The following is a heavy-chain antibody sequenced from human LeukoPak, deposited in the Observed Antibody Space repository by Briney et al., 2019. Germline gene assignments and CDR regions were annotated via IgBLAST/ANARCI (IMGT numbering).Heavy chain of an antibody. Sequence: SETLSLTCTVSGGSISSYYWSWIRQPPGKGLEWIGYIYYSGNTHYNPSLKSRVTISVDTSKNQFSLKLTSVTAADTAVYYCARGASDLTYDHGVNWGQGTLVTVSS. CDR1: GGSISSYY. CDR3: ARGASDLTYDHGVN. CDR2: IYYSGNT. D-gene: IGHD3-9*01. V-gene: IGHV4-59*01. J-gene: IGHJ4*02.